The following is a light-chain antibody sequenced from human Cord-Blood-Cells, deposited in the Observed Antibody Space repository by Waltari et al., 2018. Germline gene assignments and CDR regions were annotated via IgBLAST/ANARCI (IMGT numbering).Light chain of an antibody. CDR1: QSVGSY. CDR3: QQRSNWPPQYT. V-gene: IGKV3-11*01. Sequence: EIVLPQSRATPSLSPGDRATLSCRARQSVGSYLAWYQQKPGQAPRLLLYDAPNRATGIPARFSGSGSGTDFTLTISSLEPEDFAVYYCQQRSNWPPQYTFGQGTKLEIK. CDR2: DAP. J-gene: IGKJ2*01.